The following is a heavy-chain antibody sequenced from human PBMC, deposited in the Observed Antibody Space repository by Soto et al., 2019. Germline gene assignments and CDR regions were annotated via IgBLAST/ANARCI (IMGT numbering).Heavy chain of an antibody. CDR1: GYAFTSYD. V-gene: IGHV1-8*01. CDR2: MNPNSGNT. J-gene: IGHJ5*02. D-gene: IGHD3-10*01. CDR3: AGPYYYGSGIYPLDP. Sequence: ASVKVSCKASGYAFTSYDINWVRQATGQGLERMGWMNPNSGNTGYAQKFQGRDTMNKNNSISTAYMELSSLRSEDTAVYYCAGPYYYGSGIYPLDPWGQGTLLTVSS.